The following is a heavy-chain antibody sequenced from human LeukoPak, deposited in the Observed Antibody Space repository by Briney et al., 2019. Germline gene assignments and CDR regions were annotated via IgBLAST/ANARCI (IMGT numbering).Heavy chain of an antibody. D-gene: IGHD6-19*01. CDR3: ARRGQWLVADAFDL. CDR2: IYSGGST. CDR1: GFSVSNNY. Sequence: GGSLRLSCAASGFSVSNNYMTWVRQAPGKGLECVSVIYSGGSTYYADSVKGRFNISRDNSKNTLYLQMNSLRAEDTAVYYCARRGQWLVADAFDLWGQGTMVTVSS. J-gene: IGHJ3*01. V-gene: IGHV3-66*04.